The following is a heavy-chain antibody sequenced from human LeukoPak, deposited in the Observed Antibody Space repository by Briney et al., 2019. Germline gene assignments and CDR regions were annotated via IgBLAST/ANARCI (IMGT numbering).Heavy chain of an antibody. V-gene: IGHV1-2*02. D-gene: IGHD6-13*01. J-gene: IGHJ4*02. CDR2: INPNSGGT. CDR1: GYTFTGYY. Sequence: AASVKVPCKASGYTFTGYYMHWVRQAPGQGLEWMGWINPNSGGTNYAQKFQGRVTMTRDTSISTAYMELSRLRSDDTAVYYCARDLGYSSLEYYFDYWGQGTLVTVSS. CDR3: ARDLGYSSLEYYFDY.